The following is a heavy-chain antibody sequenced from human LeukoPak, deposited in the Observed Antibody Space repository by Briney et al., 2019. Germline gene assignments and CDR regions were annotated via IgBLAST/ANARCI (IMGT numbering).Heavy chain of an antibody. D-gene: IGHD2-21*02. V-gene: IGHV3-23*01. Sequence: GGSLRLSCAASGFTFSSNGMSWVRQAPGKGLEWVSAISGRGETTYYADSVKGRFTISRDNSKNTLYLQMNSLRAADTAVYYCAKDLSGGDCPDYWGQGTLVTVSS. J-gene: IGHJ4*02. CDR1: GFTFSSNG. CDR3: AKDLSGGDCPDY. CDR2: ISGRGETT.